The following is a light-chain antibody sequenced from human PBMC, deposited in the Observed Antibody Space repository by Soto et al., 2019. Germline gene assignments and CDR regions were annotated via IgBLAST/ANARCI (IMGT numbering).Light chain of an antibody. CDR2: ATS. Sequence: EVVMTQSPATLSVSPGEGATLSCRASQGIGDTLAWYQHKPGQTPRLLIYATSNRATGIPARFSGSGSGTDFTLTISSLEPEDFAVYYCQQRSSWPFTFGPGTKVDIK. J-gene: IGKJ3*01. CDR1: QGIGDT. V-gene: IGKV3D-11*01. CDR3: QQRSSWPFT.